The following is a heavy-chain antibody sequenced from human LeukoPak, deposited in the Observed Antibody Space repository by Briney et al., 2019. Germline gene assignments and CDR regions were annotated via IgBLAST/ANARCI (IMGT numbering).Heavy chain of an antibody. CDR2: INPNSGGT. CDR1: GYTFTGYN. Sequence: GASVKVSCKASGYTFTGYNMHWVRHAPGQGLEWMGWINPNSGGTNYAQKFQGRVTMTRDTSISTAYMELRRLRSDDTAVSYCARVGERITIFGVVPHYYYYYMDGGRKGTTVTVS. D-gene: IGHD3-3*01. V-gene: IGHV1-2*02. CDR3: ARVGERITIFGVVPHYYYYYMDG. J-gene: IGHJ6*03.